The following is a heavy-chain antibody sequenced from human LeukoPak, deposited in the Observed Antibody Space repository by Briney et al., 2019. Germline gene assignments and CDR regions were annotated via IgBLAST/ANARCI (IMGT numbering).Heavy chain of an antibody. D-gene: IGHD7-27*01. CDR2: IWHSGTT. V-gene: IGHV4-38-2*01. CDR3: ARLWGSGYYFDS. J-gene: IGHJ4*02. Sequence: PSETLSLTCVVSGYSISSGYYWGWIRQPPGKGLEWIGSIWHSGTTYYNPSLKSRVTISVDTSNNQFSLKLSSLTAADTAVFYCARLWGSGYYFDSWGQGTLVTVSS. CDR1: GYSISSGYY.